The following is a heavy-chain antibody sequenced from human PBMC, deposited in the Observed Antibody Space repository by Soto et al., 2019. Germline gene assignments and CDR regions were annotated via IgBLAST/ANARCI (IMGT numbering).Heavy chain of an antibody. D-gene: IGHD3-10*01. Sequence: PSQTLSLTWTVSGGSISNSSYCWGWIRQPPGKGLEWIGSIYYSGSTYYNPSLKSRVTISVDTSKNQFSLKLSSVTAADTAVYHCARHPDVARGGFDPWGQGTLVTVSS. CDR1: GGSISNSSYC. CDR2: IYYSGST. J-gene: IGHJ5*02. CDR3: ARHPDVARGGFDP. V-gene: IGHV4-39*01.